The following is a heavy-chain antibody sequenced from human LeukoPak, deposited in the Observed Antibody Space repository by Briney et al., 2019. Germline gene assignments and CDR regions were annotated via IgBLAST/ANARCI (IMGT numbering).Heavy chain of an antibody. Sequence: GRSLSLTCAASGFTFGDHAMSWVRQAPGKGLEWVGFIRSKACRGTTEYAASVQGRFTISRDDSKSIVYLEINSLHTEYTAVRSCTRGPMLLWIHNGREVWGRGTTVTVS. CDR3: TRGPMLLWIHNGREV. CDR2: IRSKACRGTT. J-gene: IGHJ6*01. V-gene: IGHV3-49*04. D-gene: IGHD2-21*01. CDR1: GFTFGDHA.